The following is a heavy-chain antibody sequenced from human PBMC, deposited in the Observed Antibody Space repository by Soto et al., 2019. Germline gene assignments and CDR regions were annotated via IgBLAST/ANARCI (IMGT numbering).Heavy chain of an antibody. Sequence: GGSLRLSCAASGFTFSDYYMSWIRQAPGKGLEWVSDISSSGSIIYYADYVKGRFTISRDNAKKSLYLQMNSLRAEDTAVFYCARVNGYYYYGMDVWGQGTTVTVSS. CDR2: ISSSGSII. CDR1: GFTFSDYY. J-gene: IGHJ6*02. CDR3: ARVNGYYYYGMDV. V-gene: IGHV3-11*01. D-gene: IGHD3-22*01.